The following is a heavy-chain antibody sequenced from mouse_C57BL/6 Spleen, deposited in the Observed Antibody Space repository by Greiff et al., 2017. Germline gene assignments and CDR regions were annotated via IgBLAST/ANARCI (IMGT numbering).Heavy chain of an antibody. CDR1: GYTFTSYG. Sequence: QVQLQQSGAELARPGASVKLSCKASGYTFTSYGISWVKQRTGQGLDWIGEIYPRSGNTYYNEKFKGKATLTADKSSSTAYMELRSLTSEDSAVYVCARGGTTVVAPYAMDYWGQGTSVTVSS. CDR2: IYPRSGNT. V-gene: IGHV1-81*01. J-gene: IGHJ4*01. CDR3: ARGGTTVVAPYAMDY. D-gene: IGHD1-1*01.